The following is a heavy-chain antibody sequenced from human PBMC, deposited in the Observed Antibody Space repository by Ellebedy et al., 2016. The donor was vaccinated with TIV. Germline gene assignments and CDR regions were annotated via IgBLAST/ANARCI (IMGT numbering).Heavy chain of an antibody. J-gene: IGHJ4*02. CDR3: ARGFPAAWELAGA. CDR2: VTHTGDT. Sequence: ESLKISCAVSGAPSGHYFWSWIRQSPGKGLEWIGEVTHTGDTNYNPSLESRVTMSLDTSENQFSLKVNSVTAADTAVYFCARGFPAAWELAGAWGQGTLVTVSA. D-gene: IGHD1-26*01. V-gene: IGHV4-34*01. CDR1: GAPSGHYF.